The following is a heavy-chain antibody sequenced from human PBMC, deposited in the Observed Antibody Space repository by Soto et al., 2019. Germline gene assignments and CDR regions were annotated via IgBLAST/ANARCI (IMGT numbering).Heavy chain of an antibody. Sequence: PSETLSLTCTVSGGSISSYYWSWIRQPPGKGLEWIGYIYYSGSTYYNPSLKSRVTISVDTSKNQFSLKLSSVTAADTAVYYCARQSSAYYGSGSYYRRGNWFDPWGQGTLVTVSS. CDR2: IYYSGST. CDR3: ARQSSAYYGSGSYYRRGNWFDP. J-gene: IGHJ5*02. D-gene: IGHD3-10*01. CDR1: GGSISSYY. V-gene: IGHV4-59*04.